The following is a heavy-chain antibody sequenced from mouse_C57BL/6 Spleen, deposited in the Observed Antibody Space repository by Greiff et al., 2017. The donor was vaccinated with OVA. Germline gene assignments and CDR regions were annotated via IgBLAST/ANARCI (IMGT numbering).Heavy chain of an antibody. CDR3: TTFYYGNFDY. D-gene: IGHD2-1*01. CDR1: GFNIKDDY. J-gene: IGHJ2*01. Sequence: EVKLVESGAELVRPGASVKLSCTASGFNIKDDYMHWVKQRPEQGLEWIGWIDPENGDTEYASKFQGKATITADTSSNTAYLQLSSLTSEDTAVYYCTTFYYGNFDYWGQGTTLTVSS. CDR2: IDPENGDT. V-gene: IGHV14-4*01.